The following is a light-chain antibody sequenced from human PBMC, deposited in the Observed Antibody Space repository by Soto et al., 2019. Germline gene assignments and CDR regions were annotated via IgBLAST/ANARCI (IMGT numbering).Light chain of an antibody. CDR2: GTS. J-gene: IGKJ1*01. Sequence: DIVVTQSPATMYLSPGERATLSCRASQSVNSNLGWYQQKVGQAPRLLIYGTSTRATGIPARFSGSGSGTDFTLTIRSLKSDLFAVYYCQQEIYWPRTFGHGPKVDI. V-gene: IGKV3-15*01. CDR3: QQEIYWPRT. CDR1: QSVNSN.